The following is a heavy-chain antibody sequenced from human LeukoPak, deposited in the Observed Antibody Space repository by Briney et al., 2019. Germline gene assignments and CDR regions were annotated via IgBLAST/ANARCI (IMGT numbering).Heavy chain of an antibody. D-gene: IGHD5-18*01. CDR1: GFTFSSYG. Sequence: PGRSLRLSCAASGFTFSSYGMHWVRQAPGKGLEWVAVISYDGSKKYYADSVKGRFTISRDNSKNTLYLQMNSLRAEDTAMYYCAKDFQLWSTITNFDYWGQGTLVTVSS. CDR2: ISYDGSKK. V-gene: IGHV3-30*18. J-gene: IGHJ4*02. CDR3: AKDFQLWSTITNFDY.